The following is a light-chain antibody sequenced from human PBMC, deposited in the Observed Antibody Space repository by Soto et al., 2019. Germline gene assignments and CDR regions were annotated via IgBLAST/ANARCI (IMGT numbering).Light chain of an antibody. V-gene: IGLV1-51*01. CDR3: GTWDSSLSAHVV. J-gene: IGLJ2*01. CDR2: DNN. Sequence: QSVLTRPPSVSAAPGQKVTISCSGSSSNIGNNYVSWYQQLPGTAPKLLIYDNNKRPSGIPDRFSGSKSGTSATLGITGLQTGDEADYYCGTWDSSLSAHVVFGGGTKLTVL. CDR1: SSNIGNNY.